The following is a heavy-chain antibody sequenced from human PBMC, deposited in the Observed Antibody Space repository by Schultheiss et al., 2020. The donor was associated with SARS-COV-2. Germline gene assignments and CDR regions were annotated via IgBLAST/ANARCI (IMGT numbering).Heavy chain of an antibody. CDR3: AKGRSSGWYVFDY. J-gene: IGHJ4*02. CDR2: ISSSGSTI. V-gene: IGHV3-11*04. CDR1: GFTFSDYY. D-gene: IGHD6-19*01. Sequence: GGSLRLSCAASGFTFSDYYMSWIRQAPGKGLEWVSYISSSGSTIYYADSVKGRFTISRDNAKNSLYLQMNSLRAEDTAVYYCAKGRSSGWYVFDYWGQGTLVTVSS.